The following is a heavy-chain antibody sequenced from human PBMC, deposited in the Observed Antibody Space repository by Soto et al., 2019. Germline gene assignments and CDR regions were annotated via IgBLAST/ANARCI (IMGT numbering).Heavy chain of an antibody. CDR3: ARVPDR. CDR2: IYHSGST. D-gene: IGHD2-2*01. Sequence: SETLSLTCTVSGASINNYYWSWIRQPPGKGLEWIGYIYHSGSTYYNPSLKSRVTISVDRSKNQFSLKLSSVTAADTAVYYCARVPDRWGQGTLVTVSS. CDR1: GASINNYY. J-gene: IGHJ5*02. V-gene: IGHV4-59*12.